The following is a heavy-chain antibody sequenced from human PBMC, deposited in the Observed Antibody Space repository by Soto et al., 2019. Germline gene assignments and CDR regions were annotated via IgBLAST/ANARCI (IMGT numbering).Heavy chain of an antibody. D-gene: IGHD6-19*01. J-gene: IGHJ4*02. CDR3: ARDASTGYSSYFDY. Sequence: GASVTVSGKASGSTFSIYAIRWLRQAPGQGLEWMGGIIPIFGTANYAQKFQCRVTITADKSTSTAYMELSSLRSEDTAVYYCARDASTGYSSYFDYWGQGTLVTVSS. V-gene: IGHV1-69*06. CDR1: GSTFSIYA. CDR2: IIPIFGTA.